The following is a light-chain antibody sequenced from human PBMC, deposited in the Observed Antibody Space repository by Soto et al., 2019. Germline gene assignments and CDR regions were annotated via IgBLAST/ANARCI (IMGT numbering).Light chain of an antibody. J-gene: IGKJ4*01. CDR3: QQYGSLPNT. V-gene: IGKV3-20*01. Sequence: EIVLTQSPGTLSLSPGERATLSCRASQSVSSSYLAWYQQKPGQAPRLLIYGASSRATGIPDRFSGSGSGTDFTLTISRLEPEDCAVYYCQQYGSLPNTFGGGTKVEIK. CDR1: QSVSSSY. CDR2: GAS.